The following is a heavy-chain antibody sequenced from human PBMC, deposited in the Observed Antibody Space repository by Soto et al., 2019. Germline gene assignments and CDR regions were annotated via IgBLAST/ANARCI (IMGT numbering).Heavy chain of an antibody. CDR3: AKDRLAGGFDY. CDR1: GFTFSNAW. CDR2: VSATAGTT. Sequence: GGSLRLSCAASGFTFSNAWINWVRQAPGKGLEWVSLVSATAGTTYYTDSVKGRFTISRDNSRNTVYLQMSSLRADDTAVYYCAKDRLAGGFDYWGQGTLVTVSS. D-gene: IGHD3-16*01. V-gene: IGHV3-23*01. J-gene: IGHJ4*02.